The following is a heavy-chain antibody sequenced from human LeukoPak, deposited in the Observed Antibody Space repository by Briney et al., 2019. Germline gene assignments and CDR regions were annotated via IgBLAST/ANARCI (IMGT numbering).Heavy chain of an antibody. CDR1: GGSISSSSYY. Sequence: SETLSLTCTVSGGSISSSSYYWGWIRQPPGKGLEWIGSIYYSGSTYYNPSLKSRVTISVDTSKNQFSLQLSSVTAADTAVYYCARDDRLVIPNWFDPWGQGTLVTVSS. CDR3: ARDDRLVIPNWFDP. D-gene: IGHD3-9*01. V-gene: IGHV4-39*07. J-gene: IGHJ5*02. CDR2: IYYSGST.